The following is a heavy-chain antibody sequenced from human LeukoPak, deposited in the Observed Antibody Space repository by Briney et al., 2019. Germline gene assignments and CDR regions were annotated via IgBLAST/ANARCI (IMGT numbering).Heavy chain of an antibody. V-gene: IGHV1-18*04. CDR2: ISTYNDNT. D-gene: IGHD2-15*01. J-gene: IGHJ4*03. CDR3: ARERYCSDSCHGTFGYCG. Sequence: ASVRVSCKTSGYTFTSYGIICVREAPGHGLEWRGWISTYNDNTDYTQKFQGRVTMTTDTSTYTANMELRSLTSDDTDVYACARERYCSDSCHGTFGYCGWGHGIPVT. CDR1: GYTFTSYG.